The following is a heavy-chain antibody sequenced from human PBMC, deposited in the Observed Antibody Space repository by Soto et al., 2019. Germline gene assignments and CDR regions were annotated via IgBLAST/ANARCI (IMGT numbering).Heavy chain of an antibody. CDR3: ARGYDYIGGTYRYTFGY. CDR1: GASINSYY. Sequence: QVQLQESGPGLVKPSETLSLTCTVSGASINSYYWSWIRQPPGKGLEWIGYIYSSGSTNYNPSLKSRVTMSVDTSKNQFYLNLSSVTPADTAVYYCARGYDYIGGTYRYTFGYWGQGTLVTVSS. V-gene: IGHV4-59*01. J-gene: IGHJ4*02. D-gene: IGHD3-16*02. CDR2: IYSSGST.